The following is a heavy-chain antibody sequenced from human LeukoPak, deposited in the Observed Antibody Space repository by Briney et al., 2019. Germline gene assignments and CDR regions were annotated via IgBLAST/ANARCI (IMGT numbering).Heavy chain of an antibody. CDR3: ARDGPNLWGVRGVDNWFDP. CDR1: GGSITSSSYY. Sequence: SETLSLTCTVSGGSITSSSYYWGWIRQPPGKGLQWIGSIYYSGSTHYTPSLKSRVTISIDTSKNQFSLKLNSVTAADTAVYYCARDGPNLWGVRGVDNWFDPWSQGTLVTVSS. J-gene: IGHJ5*02. V-gene: IGHV4-39*02. CDR2: IYYSGST. D-gene: IGHD3-10*01.